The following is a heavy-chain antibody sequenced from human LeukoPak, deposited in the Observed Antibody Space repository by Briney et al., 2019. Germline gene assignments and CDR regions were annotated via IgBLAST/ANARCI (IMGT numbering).Heavy chain of an antibody. CDR3: ARGPYDSSGYYPDY. Sequence: SETPSLTCTVSGGSISSYYWSWIRQPPGKGLEWIGYIYYSGSTNYNPSHKSRVTISVDTSKNQFSLKLSSVTAADTAVYYCARGPYDSSGYYPDYWGQGTLITVSS. D-gene: IGHD3-22*01. J-gene: IGHJ4*02. V-gene: IGHV4-59*01. CDR1: GGSISSYY. CDR2: IYYSGST.